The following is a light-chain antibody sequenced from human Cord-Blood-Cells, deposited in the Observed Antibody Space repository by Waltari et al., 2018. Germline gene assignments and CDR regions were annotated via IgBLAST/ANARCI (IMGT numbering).Light chain of an antibody. CDR1: QDISNY. CDR3: QQYDNLPPLT. V-gene: IGKV1-33*01. Sequence: DIQMTQSPYSLSASVGDRVTITCQASQDISNYLNCYQQKPGKAPKLLTYDASNLETWVPPRFSGSGSVTDFTFTICSLQPEDIATYYCQQYDNLPPLTFGGGTKVAIK. J-gene: IGKJ4*01. CDR2: DAS.